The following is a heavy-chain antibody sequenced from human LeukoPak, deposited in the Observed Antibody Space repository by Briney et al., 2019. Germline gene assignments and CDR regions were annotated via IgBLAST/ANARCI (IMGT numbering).Heavy chain of an antibody. Sequence: GGSLRLSCAASGFAFSNYAMSWVRQAPGKGLEWVSSISGSGSSTYYADSVKGRFTISRDNSKNTLYLQMNSLRAGDTAVYYCAKPLGPIDYWGQGTLVTVSS. CDR3: AKPLGPIDY. CDR2: ISGSGSST. V-gene: IGHV3-23*01. CDR1: GFAFSNYA. J-gene: IGHJ4*02.